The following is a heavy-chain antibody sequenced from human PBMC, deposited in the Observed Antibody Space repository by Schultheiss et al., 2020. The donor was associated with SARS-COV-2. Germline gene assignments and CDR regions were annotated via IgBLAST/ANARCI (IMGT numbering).Heavy chain of an antibody. V-gene: IGHV4-38-2*02. D-gene: IGHD3-22*01. CDR2: IYHSGST. Sequence: SETLSLTCTVSGYSISSGYYWGWIRQPPGKGLEWIGSIYHSGSTSYSPSLRSRVTISVDTSKNQFSLKLSSVTAADTAVYYCARNSLTYDSSGYYYPYWGQGTLVTVSS. J-gene: IGHJ4*02. CDR1: GYSISSGYY. CDR3: ARNSLTYDSSGYYYPY.